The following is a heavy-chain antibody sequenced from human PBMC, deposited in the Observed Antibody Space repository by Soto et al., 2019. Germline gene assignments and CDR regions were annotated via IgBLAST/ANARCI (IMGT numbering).Heavy chain of an antibody. CDR1: GFSLSTSGAG. J-gene: IGHJ5*02. CDR2: IYWDDDK. D-gene: IGHD3-10*01. CDR3: ARRRPRSSIWNSGCFEP. Sequence: QITLKESGPTLVKPTQTLTLTCTFSGFSLSTSGAGVGWIRQTPGKALEWLAVIYWDDDKRYSPSLNSRLTIIKDTSNNTVVLILTNMDPVYTATYFYARRRPRSSIWNSGCFEPWGQVTMVTVAS. V-gene: IGHV2-5*02.